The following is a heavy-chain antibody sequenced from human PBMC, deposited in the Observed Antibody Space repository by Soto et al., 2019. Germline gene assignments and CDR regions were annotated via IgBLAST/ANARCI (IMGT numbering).Heavy chain of an antibody. CDR2: ISYDGSNK. Sequence: QPGGSLRLSCAASGFTFSSYAMHWVRQAPGKGLEWVAVISYDGSNKYYADSVKGRFTISRDNSKNTLYLQMNSLRAEDTAVYYCARDQKQWLVHDAFDIWGQGTMVTVSS. J-gene: IGHJ3*02. CDR1: GFTFSSYA. V-gene: IGHV3-30-3*01. CDR3: ARDQKQWLVHDAFDI. D-gene: IGHD6-19*01.